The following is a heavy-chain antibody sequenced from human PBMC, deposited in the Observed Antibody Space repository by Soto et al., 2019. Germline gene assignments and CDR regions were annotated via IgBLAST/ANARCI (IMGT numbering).Heavy chain of an antibody. Sequence: PGGSLRLSCVASGFTFSSYGMHWVRQAPGKGLEWVANIKPDGGEKWYVDSVRGRFTISRDNAKNSLYLQMNSLRAEDTAVYYCARGDFFDSSGPFSDAFDIWGQGTMVTVSS. D-gene: IGHD3-22*01. J-gene: IGHJ3*02. CDR2: IKPDGGEK. CDR3: ARGDFFDSSGPFSDAFDI. CDR1: GFTFSSYG. V-gene: IGHV3-7*04.